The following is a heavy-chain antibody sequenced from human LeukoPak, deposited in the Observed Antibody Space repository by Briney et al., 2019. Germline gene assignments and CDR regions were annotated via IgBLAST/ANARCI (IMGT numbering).Heavy chain of an antibody. J-gene: IGHJ5*02. CDR1: GYSISSGYY. Sequence: PSETLSLTCTVSGYSISSGYYWGWIRQPPGKGLEWIGSIYHSGSTYYNPSLKSRVTISVDTSKNQFSLELSSVTAADTAVYYCAREGSGWYRNWFDPWGQGTLVTVSS. CDR3: AREGSGWYRNWFDP. V-gene: IGHV4-38-2*02. D-gene: IGHD6-19*01. CDR2: IYHSGST.